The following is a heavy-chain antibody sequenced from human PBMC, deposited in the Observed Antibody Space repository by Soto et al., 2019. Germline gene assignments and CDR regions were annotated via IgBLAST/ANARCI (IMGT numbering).Heavy chain of an antibody. J-gene: IGHJ6*03. V-gene: IGHV4-31*03. CDR2: IYYSGST. D-gene: IGHD2-8*01. Sequence: QVQLQESGPGLVKPSQTLSLTCTVSGGSISSGGYYWSWIRQHPGKGLEWIGYIYYSGSTYYNPSLKSRVTISVDTSKNQFSLKLSSVTAEDTAVYYGAASYCTNGVCYPGNYYYYMDVWGKGTTVTVSS. CDR3: AASYCTNGVCYPGNYYYYMDV. CDR1: GGSISSGGYY.